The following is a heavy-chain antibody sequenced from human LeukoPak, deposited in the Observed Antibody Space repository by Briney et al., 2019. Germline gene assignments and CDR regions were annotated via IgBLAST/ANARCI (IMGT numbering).Heavy chain of an antibody. Sequence: GPCLRPSCVVSGFTVSSSWTSWVSQAPGKGREWVANIRQDGREEYYVDSVKGPFSISRDNAKNSLYLQMNSLRAEDAAVYYCARDPVPSFGWFDPWGQGTLVTVSS. D-gene: IGHD3-3*01. CDR2: IRQDGREE. J-gene: IGHJ5*02. CDR1: GFTVSSSW. V-gene: IGHV3-7*01. CDR3: ARDPVPSFGWFDP.